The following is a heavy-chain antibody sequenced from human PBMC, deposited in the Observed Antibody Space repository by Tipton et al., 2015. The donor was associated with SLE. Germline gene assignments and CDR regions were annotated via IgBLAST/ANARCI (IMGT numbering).Heavy chain of an antibody. CDR1: GYSISSGYY. J-gene: IGHJ4*02. Sequence: TLSLTCAVSGYSISSGYYWGWIRQPPGKGLEWIGSIYHSGSTYYNPSLKSRVTISVDTSKNLFSLKLSPVTAADTAVYYCARHQGGFDYWGQGTLVTVSS. V-gene: IGHV4-38-2*01. CDR2: IYHSGST. CDR3: ARHQGGFDY.